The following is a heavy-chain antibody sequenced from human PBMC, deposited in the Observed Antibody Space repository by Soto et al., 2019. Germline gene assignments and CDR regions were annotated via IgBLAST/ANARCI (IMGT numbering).Heavy chain of an antibody. J-gene: IGHJ4*02. CDR1: GYTFSNFW. CDR3: ARSPRSSPYFDY. V-gene: IGHV5-51*01. D-gene: IGHD6-13*01. CDR2: IYPGDHET. Sequence: PGESLKISCQCSGYTFSNFWIGWVRQLPGKGLEWMGIIYPGDHETRYSPSFHGKVTISADKSINTAYLQWNSLEASDTAFYFCARSPRSSPYFDYWGQGALVTVPQ.